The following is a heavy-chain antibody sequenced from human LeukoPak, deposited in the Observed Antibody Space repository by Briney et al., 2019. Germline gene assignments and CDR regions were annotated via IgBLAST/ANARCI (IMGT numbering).Heavy chain of an antibody. J-gene: IGHJ4*02. Sequence: PGGSLRPSCAASGFTFSSYAMSWVRQAPGKGLEWVSAISGSGGSTYYADSVKGRFTISRDNSKNTLYLQMNSLRAEDTAVYYCAKDSEPYCSGGSCPFDYWGQGTLVTVSS. V-gene: IGHV3-23*01. CDR1: GFTFSSYA. CDR2: ISGSGGST. D-gene: IGHD2-15*01. CDR3: AKDSEPYCSGGSCPFDY.